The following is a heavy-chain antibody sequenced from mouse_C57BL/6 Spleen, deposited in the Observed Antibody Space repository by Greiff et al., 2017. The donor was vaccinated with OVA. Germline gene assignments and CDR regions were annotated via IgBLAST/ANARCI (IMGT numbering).Heavy chain of an antibody. CDR1: GFNIKDYY. Sequence: EVKLVQSGAELVKPGASVKLSCTASGFNIKDYYMHWVKQRPEQGLEWLGRIDPEDGETKYAPKFQGKATITANTSSNTAYLQLSSLTSEDTAVYYCASYTTVVATDYWGQGTTLTVSS. CDR3: ASYTTVVATDY. CDR2: IDPEDGET. D-gene: IGHD1-1*01. V-gene: IGHV14-2*01. J-gene: IGHJ2*01.